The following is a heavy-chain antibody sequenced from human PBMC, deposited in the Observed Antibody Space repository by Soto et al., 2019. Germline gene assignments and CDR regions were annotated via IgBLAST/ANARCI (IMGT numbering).Heavy chain of an antibody. CDR3: ARLMIVTGGEAFDI. CDR2: ISSSSSTI. Sequence: PGGSLRLSCAASGFTFRSYSMNWVRQAPGKGLEWISYISSSSSTISYGDSVKGRFAISRDNARNSLSLQMNSLRDEDTGVYSCARLMIVTGGEAFDIWGQGTMATVSS. J-gene: IGHJ3*02. V-gene: IGHV3-48*02. D-gene: IGHD3-22*01. CDR1: GFTFRSYS.